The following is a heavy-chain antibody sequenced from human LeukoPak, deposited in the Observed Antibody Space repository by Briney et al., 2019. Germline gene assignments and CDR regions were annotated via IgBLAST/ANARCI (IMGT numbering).Heavy chain of an antibody. Sequence: GGSLSLSCTASGFNFDKYAMHWVRQRPGRGLEWVAVISADGTTDHADSVKGRFTVSRENSKEPLFLQMSSLRDEDTALYYCATWAFYHGLDVWGQGTTVTVSS. CDR2: ISADGTT. D-gene: IGHD1-26*01. CDR1: GFNFDKYA. J-gene: IGHJ6*02. V-gene: IGHV3-43*02. CDR3: ATWAFYHGLDV.